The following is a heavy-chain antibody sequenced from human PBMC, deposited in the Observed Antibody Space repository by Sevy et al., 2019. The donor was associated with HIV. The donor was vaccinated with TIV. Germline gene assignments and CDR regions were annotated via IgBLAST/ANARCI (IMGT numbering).Heavy chain of an antibody. CDR1: GYTFTGYY. CDR3: ARELSIAAAGPYYYGMDV. J-gene: IGHJ6*02. CDR2: INPNSGGT. V-gene: IGHV1-2*04. Sequence: ASVKVSCKASGYTFTGYYMHWVRQAPGQGLEWMGWINPNSGGTNYAQKFQGWVTMTRDTSISTAYMELSRLRSDDTAVYYCARELSIAAAGPYYYGMDVWGQGTTVTVSS. D-gene: IGHD6-13*01.